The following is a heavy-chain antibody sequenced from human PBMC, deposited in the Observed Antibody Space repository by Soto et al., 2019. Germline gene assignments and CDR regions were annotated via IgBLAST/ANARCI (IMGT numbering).Heavy chain of an antibody. V-gene: IGHV4-4*02. CDR2: FYHTGST. D-gene: IGHD5-18*01. J-gene: IGHJ4*02. CDR3: ERDRGEYSYANDY. CDR1: GASISSANW. Sequence: QVQLQESGPGLVKPSETLSLTCAVSGASISSANWWIWVRQPPGKGLEWIGEFYHTGSTNYNPSLQSRVTISFYKSKNQFSLKLSSVTAAHTAVYYCERDRGEYSYANDYWGQGTLVSVSS.